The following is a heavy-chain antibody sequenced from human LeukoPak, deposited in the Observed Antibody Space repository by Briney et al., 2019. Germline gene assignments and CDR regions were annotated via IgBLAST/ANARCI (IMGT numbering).Heavy chain of an antibody. J-gene: IGHJ4*02. CDR3: ASRADYDSSGYYFEY. D-gene: IGHD3-22*01. CDR1: GGSFSGYY. Sequence: PSETLSLTCAVYGGSFSGYYWSWIRQPPGKGLEWIGEINHSGSTNYNPSLKSRVTISVDTSKNQFSLKLSSVTAADTAVYYCASRADYDSSGYYFEYWGQGTLVTVSP. CDR2: INHSGST. V-gene: IGHV4-34*01.